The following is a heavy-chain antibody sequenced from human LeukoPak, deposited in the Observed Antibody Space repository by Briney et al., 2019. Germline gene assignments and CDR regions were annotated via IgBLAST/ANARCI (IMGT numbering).Heavy chain of an antibody. CDR3: ARESGYEGGWFDP. CDR2: IIPILGIA. J-gene: IGHJ5*02. CDR1: GGTFSSYT. Sequence: SVKVSCKASGGTFSSYTISWVRQAPGQGLEWMGRIIPILGIANYAQKFQGRVTITADKSTSTAYMELSSLRSEDTAVYYCARESGYEGGWFDPWGQGTLVTDSS. D-gene: IGHD5-12*01. V-gene: IGHV1-69*04.